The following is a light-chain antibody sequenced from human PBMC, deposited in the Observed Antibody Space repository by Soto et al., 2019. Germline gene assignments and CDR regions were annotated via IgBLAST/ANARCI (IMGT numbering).Light chain of an antibody. J-gene: IGKJ1*01. V-gene: IGKV3-20*01. Sequence: EIMMTQSPVTLSVSPGERATLSCRASQSVSSYFLAWYQQKPGQAPRLLIYGASYRASGIPDRFSGSGSGTDFTLIITRLEPEDFAVYYCEQYGSSPPTFGQGTKVDIK. CDR3: EQYGSSPPT. CDR2: GAS. CDR1: QSVSSYF.